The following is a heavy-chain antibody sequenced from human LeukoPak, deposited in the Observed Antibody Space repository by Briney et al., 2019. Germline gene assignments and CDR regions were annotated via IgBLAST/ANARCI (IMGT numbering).Heavy chain of an antibody. J-gene: IGHJ4*02. CDR2: IGATGVST. Sequence: GGSLRLSCAASGFTFSSYAMSWVRQAPGKGLEWVSGIGATGVSTFYGDSVKGRFTMSRDNSKNTLYLRMDGLRAEATAVSYCAKDQGGYSAYGHLDYWGQGTLVTVSS. CDR3: AKDQGGYSAYGHLDY. V-gene: IGHV3-23*01. CDR1: GFTFSSYA. D-gene: IGHD5-12*01.